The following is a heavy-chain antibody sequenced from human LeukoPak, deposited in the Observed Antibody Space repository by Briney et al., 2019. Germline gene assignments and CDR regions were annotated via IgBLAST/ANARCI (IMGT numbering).Heavy chain of an antibody. CDR1: GFTVTTYG. D-gene: IGHD3-3*01. CDR3: ARLALYDFWSGYPYYFDY. Sequence: PGGSLRLSCAASGFTVTTYGVTWVRQAPGKGLEWVSRINTDGSSTSYADSVKGRFTISGDNAKNTLYLQMNSLRAEDTAVYYRARLALYDFWSGYPYYFDYWGQGTLVTVSS. J-gene: IGHJ4*02. CDR2: INTDGSST. V-gene: IGHV3-74*01.